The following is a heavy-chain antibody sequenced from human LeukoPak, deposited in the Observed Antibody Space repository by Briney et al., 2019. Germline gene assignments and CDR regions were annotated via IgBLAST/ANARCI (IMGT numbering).Heavy chain of an antibody. CDR1: GGSISSDDYC. D-gene: IGHD5-24*01. V-gene: IGHV4-31*03. CDR2: IYYSGST. Sequence: SETLSLTCSVSGGSISSDDYCWNWIRQHPGKGLEWIGYIYYSGSTYYNPSLRSRVALSVDTSKNQFSLKLSSLTAADTAVYYCAKSREEIRGLDAFDIWGQGTMVTVSS. CDR3: AKSREEIRGLDAFDI. J-gene: IGHJ3*02.